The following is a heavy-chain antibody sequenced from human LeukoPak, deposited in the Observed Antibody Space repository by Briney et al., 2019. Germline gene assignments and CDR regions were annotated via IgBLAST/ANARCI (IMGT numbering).Heavy chain of an antibody. J-gene: IGHJ6*03. CDR3: ANGNRCTSPNCLGYYYFYMDV. V-gene: IGHV3-23*01. CDR2: FSGSGGTT. Sequence: QPGGSLRLSCAASGFTFSSYAMNWVRQAPGRGLEWVSGFSGSGGTTYYADSVKGRFTISRDNSKNTLCLQMNSLRAEDTAVYYCANGNRCTSPNCLGYYYFYMDVWGKGTTVTVSS. CDR1: GFTFSSYA. D-gene: IGHD2-8*01.